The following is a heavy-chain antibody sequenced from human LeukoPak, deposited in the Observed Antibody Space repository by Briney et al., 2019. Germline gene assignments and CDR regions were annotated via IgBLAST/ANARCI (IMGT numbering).Heavy chain of an antibody. Sequence: GGSLRLSCEASGFXLSSYEINWVRQAPGKGLEWVSYISGSGTTIYYADSVKGRFTISRDNAENSLYLQMNSLRAEDTAVYYCATKYCSGGSCYHYWYFDLWGRGTVVTVSS. CDR3: ATKYCSGGSCYHYWYFDL. V-gene: IGHV3-48*03. CDR2: ISGSGTTI. CDR1: GFXLSSYE. D-gene: IGHD2-15*01. J-gene: IGHJ2*01.